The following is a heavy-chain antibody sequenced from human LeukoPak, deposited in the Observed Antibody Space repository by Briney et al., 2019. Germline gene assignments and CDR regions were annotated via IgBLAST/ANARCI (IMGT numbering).Heavy chain of an antibody. J-gene: IGHJ4*02. Sequence: PGGSLRLSCAASGFTFSSYAMNWVRQAPGKGLEWMSYISSSGGPIYYADSVKGRFTTSTDNAQNSLDLQINCLGAEDTAIYYCAIDRSGLYGAYPLDYWGQGTLVTVSP. CDR2: ISSSGGPI. D-gene: IGHD3-10*02. CDR3: AIDRSGLYGAYPLDY. V-gene: IGHV3-48*03. CDR1: GFTFSSYA.